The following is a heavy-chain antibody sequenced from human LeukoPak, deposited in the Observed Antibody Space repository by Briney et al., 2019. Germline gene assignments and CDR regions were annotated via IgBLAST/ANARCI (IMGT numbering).Heavy chain of an antibody. V-gene: IGHV3-23*01. D-gene: IGHD4-17*01. CDR2: ISGTGGTT. Sequence: GGSLRLSCAASGFTFSSNAMCWVRQAPGKGLEWVSLISGTGGTTYYADSVKGRLTISRDNSKNALYLQMNSLRVEDTAVYFCTSVGYGEYYFDNWGQGTLVTVSS. J-gene: IGHJ4*02. CDR3: TSVGYGEYYFDN. CDR1: GFTFSSNA.